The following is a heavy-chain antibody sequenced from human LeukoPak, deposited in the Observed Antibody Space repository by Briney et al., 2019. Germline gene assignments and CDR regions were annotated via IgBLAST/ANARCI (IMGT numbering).Heavy chain of an antibody. J-gene: IGHJ5*02. V-gene: IGHV4-39*01. Sequence: SETLSLTCTVSGGSISSRSHYWGWIRQPPGKGLEWIGSIYYSGSTYYNPSLKSRVTISVDTSKHQFPLQLSSVTAADPAVYYCARRRAEYDSSAYYYVWFDPWGQGTLVTVSS. CDR3: ARRRAEYDSSAYYYVWFDP. D-gene: IGHD3-22*01. CDR2: IYYSGST. CDR1: GGSISSRSHY.